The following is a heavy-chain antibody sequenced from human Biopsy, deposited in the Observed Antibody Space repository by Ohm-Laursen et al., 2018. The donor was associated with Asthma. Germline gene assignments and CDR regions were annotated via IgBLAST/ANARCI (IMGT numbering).Heavy chain of an antibody. Sequence: TQTLTLPCSFSGFSLRTPGVGVGWIRQSPGKALEWLPLIYWDDYNLFRPSLKRRLTITKDPSKNQVVLTMTKMDPVDSGTYYCALSQDSGFDNHSPSWFDPWGQGTLVTVSS. V-gene: IGHV2-5*02. D-gene: IGHD1-14*01. J-gene: IGHJ5*02. CDR1: GFSLRTPGVG. CDR3: ALSQDSGFDNHSPSWFDP. CDR2: IYWDDYN.